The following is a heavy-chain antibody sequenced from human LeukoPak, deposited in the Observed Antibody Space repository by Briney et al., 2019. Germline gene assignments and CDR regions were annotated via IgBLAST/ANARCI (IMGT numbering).Heavy chain of an antibody. J-gene: IGHJ4*02. CDR2: VHPNGAT. D-gene: IGHD1-26*01. CDR1: GGSITTTNW. Sequence: SGTLSLTCAVSGGSITTTNWWSWVRQPPGTGLEWIGEVHPNGATNYNPSLESRFSMSIDKSNNHLSLEVTSVTAADTAMYYCTRESGAFSPFGFWGQGTLVTVSS. V-gene: IGHV4-4*02. CDR3: TRESGAFSPFGF.